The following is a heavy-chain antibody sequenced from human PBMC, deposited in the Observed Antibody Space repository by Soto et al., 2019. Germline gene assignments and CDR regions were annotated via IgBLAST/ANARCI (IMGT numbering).Heavy chain of an antibody. CDR3: ARGEKPSYDFWSGFSMDV. D-gene: IGHD3-3*01. V-gene: IGHV3-30-3*01. Sequence: GGSLRLSCAASGFTFSSYAMHWVRQAPGKGLEWVAVISYDGSNKYYADSVKGRFTISRDNSKNTLYLQMNSLRAEDTAVYYCARGEKPSYDFWSGFSMDVWGQGTTVTVSS. J-gene: IGHJ6*02. CDR2: ISYDGSNK. CDR1: GFTFSSYA.